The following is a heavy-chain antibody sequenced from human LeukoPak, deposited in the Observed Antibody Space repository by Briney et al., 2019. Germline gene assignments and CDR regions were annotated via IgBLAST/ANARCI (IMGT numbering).Heavy chain of an antibody. Sequence: PGGSLRLSCAASGFTFSDYYMSWIRQAPGKGLEWVSYISSSSSYTNYADSVKGRFIISRDNAKNSLYLQMNSLRAEDTAVYYCARDGWSVQHPHGYWGQGTLVTVSS. J-gene: IGHJ4*02. V-gene: IGHV3-11*06. CDR2: ISSSSSYT. CDR1: GFTFSDYY. D-gene: IGHD2-15*01. CDR3: ARDGWSVQHPHGY.